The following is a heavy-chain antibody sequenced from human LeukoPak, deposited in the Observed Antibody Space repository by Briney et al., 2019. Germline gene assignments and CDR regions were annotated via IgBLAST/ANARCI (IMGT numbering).Heavy chain of an antibody. Sequence: PGGSLRLFCAASGFTFSSYAMSWVRQAPGKELVWVSAISGRGGSTYYADSVKGRFTISRDNSKNTLYLQMNSLRAEDTAVYYCASIAVAGTGVGYYYYGMDVWGQGTTVTVSS. V-gene: IGHV3-23*01. CDR2: ISGRGGST. CDR1: GFTFSSYA. D-gene: IGHD6-19*01. J-gene: IGHJ6*02. CDR3: ASIAVAGTGVGYYYYGMDV.